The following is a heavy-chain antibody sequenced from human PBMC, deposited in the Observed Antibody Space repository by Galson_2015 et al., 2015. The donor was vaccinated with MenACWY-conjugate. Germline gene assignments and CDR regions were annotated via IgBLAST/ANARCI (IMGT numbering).Heavy chain of an antibody. CDR2: INTDESLT. CDR1: GFTFSSYW. Sequence: SLRLSCAASGFTFSSYWMHWVRHAPGKGLVWVSRINTDESLTTYADSVKGRFTISRDNAKNTLYLQMNSLRAEDTAVYYCARELRNYWYFDLWGRGTLVSVSS. CDR3: ARELRNYWYFDL. V-gene: IGHV3-74*03. J-gene: IGHJ2*01.